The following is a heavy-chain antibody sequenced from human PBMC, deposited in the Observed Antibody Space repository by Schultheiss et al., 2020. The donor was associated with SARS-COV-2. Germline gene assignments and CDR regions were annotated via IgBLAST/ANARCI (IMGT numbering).Heavy chain of an antibody. D-gene: IGHD3-3*01. J-gene: IGHJ6*02. CDR3: ARDASLLVYYYYGMDV. CDR1: GFTFSSYD. CDR2: ISYDGSNK. V-gene: IGHV3-30*12. Sequence: GESLKISCAASGFTFSSYDMHWVRQAPGKGLEWVAVISYDGSNKYYADSVKGRFTISRDNAKNSLYLQMNSLRAEDTAVYYCARDASLLVYYYYGMDVWGQGTTVTVSS.